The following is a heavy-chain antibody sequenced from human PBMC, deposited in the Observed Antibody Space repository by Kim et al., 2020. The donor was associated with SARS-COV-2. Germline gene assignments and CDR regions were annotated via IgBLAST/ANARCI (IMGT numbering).Heavy chain of an antibody. J-gene: IGHJ4*01. D-gene: IGHD3-16*01. CDR1: GVPISSSDYY. CDR2: IYHIGTN. CDR3: ARLLFFYSPWGEGLFD. V-gene: IGHV4-39*01. Sequence: SETLSLTCGVSGVPISSSDYYWVWIRQPPGKGLEWIGSIYHIGTNYYNPTLKSSVTISLDTSKNQFSLKMTTVTAADTSVYYCARLLFFYSPWGEGLFD.